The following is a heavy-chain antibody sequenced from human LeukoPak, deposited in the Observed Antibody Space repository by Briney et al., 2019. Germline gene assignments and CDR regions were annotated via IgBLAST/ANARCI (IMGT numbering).Heavy chain of an antibody. V-gene: IGHV3-33*01. CDR2: IRDDGSNK. Sequence: PGGSLRLSCAASGFTFSTYGIHWVRQAPGKGLEWVSFIRDDGSNKYYADSVKGRFTISRDNSKNTQYLQMNSLRAEDSAVYDCARGETTGRFDHWGQGTLVTVSS. D-gene: IGHD1-1*01. CDR1: GFTFSTYG. CDR3: ARGETTGRFDH. J-gene: IGHJ5*02.